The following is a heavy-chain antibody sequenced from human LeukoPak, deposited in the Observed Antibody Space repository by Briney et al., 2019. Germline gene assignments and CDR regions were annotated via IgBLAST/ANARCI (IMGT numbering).Heavy chain of an antibody. V-gene: IGHV1-8*01. CDR3: ARGPRESSSSDY. Sequence: GASVEISCKTSGYRFTNFDINWVRQAPGQGLEWMGWMNPDNGNTGYAQKFQGRVSMSGDTSISTAFMVLSSLRSDDTAVYFCARGPRESSSSDYWGQGTLVTVSS. CDR2: MNPDNGNT. CDR1: GYRFTNFD. J-gene: IGHJ4*02. D-gene: IGHD6-13*01.